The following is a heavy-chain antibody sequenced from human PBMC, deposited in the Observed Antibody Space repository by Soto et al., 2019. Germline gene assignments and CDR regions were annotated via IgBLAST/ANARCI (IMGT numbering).Heavy chain of an antibody. D-gene: IGHD2-15*01. CDR1: GYDFTAYD. J-gene: IGHJ6*01. V-gene: IGHV1-8*02. Sequence: ASVKVSCKASGYDFTAYDINWVRQASGQGLEWMGWMNPINGAAGSARRFQGRVSMTRNTATGTAYLELTNLRSDDTAVYFCGRGPSPRAPEGGTPYYYAMEVWGQGTTVTVSS. CDR3: GRGPSPRAPEGGTPYYYAMEV. CDR2: MNPINGAA.